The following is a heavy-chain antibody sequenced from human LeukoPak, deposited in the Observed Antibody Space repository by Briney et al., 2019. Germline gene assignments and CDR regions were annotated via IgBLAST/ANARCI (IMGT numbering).Heavy chain of an antibody. Sequence: GGSLRLSCAASGFTFSSHAMHWVRQAPGKGLEYVSAISSNGGSTYYANSVKGRFTISRDNSKNTLYLQMGSLRAEDMAVYYCARQRGLYDYWGQGTLVTVSS. CDR1: GFTFSSHA. D-gene: IGHD2-2*02. CDR3: ARQRGLYDY. V-gene: IGHV3-64*01. CDR2: ISSNGGST. J-gene: IGHJ4*02.